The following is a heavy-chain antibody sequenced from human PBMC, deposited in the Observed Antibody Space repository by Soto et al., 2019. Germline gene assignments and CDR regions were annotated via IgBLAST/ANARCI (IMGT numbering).Heavy chain of an antibody. Sequence: QVQLVESGGGVVQPGRSLRLSCAASGFPFTTYGMHWVREGPGKGLEWVAVISYDGSNKYYADSVKGRFTISRDNSKNTLYLQMNGLTAEDTALYYCVGGQYYFDYRGQGTLVTVSS. D-gene: IGHD3-10*01. J-gene: IGHJ4*02. CDR2: ISYDGSNK. V-gene: IGHV3-30*03. CDR3: VGGQYYFDY. CDR1: GFPFTTYG.